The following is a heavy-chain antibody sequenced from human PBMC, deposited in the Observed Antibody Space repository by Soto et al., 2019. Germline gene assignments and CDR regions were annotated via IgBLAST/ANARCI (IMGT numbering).Heavy chain of an antibody. CDR1: GGSISSGGYS. V-gene: IGHV4-30-2*01. Sequence: QLLLQESGSGLVKPSQTLSLTCAVSGGSISSGGYSWSWIRQPPRKGLEWIGYIYHSGSTYYNPSLKSRVTISVDRSKNHFSLKLSSVTAADTAVYYCAAGGGLPRYYWGQGTLVTVSS. CDR3: AAGGGLPRYY. D-gene: IGHD5-12*01. J-gene: IGHJ4*02. CDR2: IYHSGST.